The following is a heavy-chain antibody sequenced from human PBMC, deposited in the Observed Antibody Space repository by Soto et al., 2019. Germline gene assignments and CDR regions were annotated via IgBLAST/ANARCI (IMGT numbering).Heavy chain of an antibody. J-gene: IGHJ4*02. V-gene: IGHV4-59*01. CDR2: IYYRGST. CDR3: AKYRSTEAEGFTLDY. D-gene: IGHD2-2*01. Sequence: PSETLSLTCTVSGGSISRYYWSWIRQPPGKGLEWIGYIYYRGSTNYNPSLESRVTISVDTFKNQFSLKLSSVDAADTAVYYCAKYRSTEAEGFTLDYWGRGTLVTVSS. CDR1: GGSISRYY.